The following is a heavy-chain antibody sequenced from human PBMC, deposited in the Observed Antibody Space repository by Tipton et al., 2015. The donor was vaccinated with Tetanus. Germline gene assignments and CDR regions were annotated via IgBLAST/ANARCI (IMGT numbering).Heavy chain of an antibody. J-gene: IGHJ4*02. CDR3: AWGNTHYPRLHFDC. CDR1: GGSISTYY. V-gene: IGHV4-59*08. Sequence: LRLSCTVSGGSISTYYWSWVRQPPGKGLEWIGYIHYTGSTNYNPSLKSRVTISADTSKKHFSLKLSSVTAADTAVYYCAWGNTHYPRLHFDCWGQGTLVTVSS. CDR2: IHYTGST. D-gene: IGHD2/OR15-2a*01.